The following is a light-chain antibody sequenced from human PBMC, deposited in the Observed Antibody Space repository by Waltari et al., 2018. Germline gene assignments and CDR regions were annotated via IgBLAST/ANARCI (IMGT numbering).Light chain of an antibody. Sequence: QSALTQPASVSGSPGQSITVSCTGTSGDVGTNNLVSWYQQYQGKAPNVRIYDDNRRPSGVSDRFSGSKSGNTASLTISGVQAEDEADYYCCSYAGSYTWVFGGGTKLTVL. V-gene: IGLV2-23*01. CDR1: SGDVGTNNL. CDR2: DDN. CDR3: CSYAGSYTWV. J-gene: IGLJ3*02.